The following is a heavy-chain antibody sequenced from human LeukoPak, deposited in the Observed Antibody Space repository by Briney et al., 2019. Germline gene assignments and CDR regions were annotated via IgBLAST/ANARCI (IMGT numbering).Heavy chain of an antibody. CDR2: INPNSGGT. CDR1: GYTFTGYY. CDR3: ARGDCSSTSCRDNWFDP. J-gene: IGHJ5*02. Sequence: ASLKSSSKASGYTFTGYYMSCGRQAPGQGLVSMGGINPNSGGTNYAQKFQGRVTMTRDTSISTAYMELSRLRSDDTAVYYCARGDCSSTSCRDNWFDPWGQGTLVTVSS. D-gene: IGHD2-2*01. V-gene: IGHV1-2*02.